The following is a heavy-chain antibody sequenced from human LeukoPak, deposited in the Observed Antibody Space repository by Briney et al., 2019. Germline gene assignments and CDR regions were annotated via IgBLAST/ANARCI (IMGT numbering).Heavy chain of an antibody. Sequence: SETLSLTCAVCGGSISSGGYSWSWIRQPPGKGLEWIGYIYYSGSTYYIPSLKSRVTISVDTSKNQFPLKLSSVTAADTAVYYCARSKLTKYCSDGSCSRGPFDYWGQGTLVTVSS. CDR1: GGSISSGGYS. D-gene: IGHD2-15*01. V-gene: IGHV4-30-4*07. J-gene: IGHJ4*02. CDR2: IYYSGST. CDR3: ARSKLTKYCSDGSCSRGPFDY.